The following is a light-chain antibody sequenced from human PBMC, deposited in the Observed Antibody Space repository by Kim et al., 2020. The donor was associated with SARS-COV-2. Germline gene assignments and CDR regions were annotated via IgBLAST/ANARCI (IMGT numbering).Light chain of an antibody. CDR2: AAS. V-gene: IGKV1-39*01. Sequence: DIQMTQSPSSLSASVGDRVTITCRASQSISSYLNWYQQKPGKAPKLLIYAASSLQSGVPSRFSGSRSGTDFTLTISSLQPEGFATSYCRHIYSTRTIGQGTKVDI. CDR3: RHIYSTRT. J-gene: IGKJ1*01. CDR1: QSISSY.